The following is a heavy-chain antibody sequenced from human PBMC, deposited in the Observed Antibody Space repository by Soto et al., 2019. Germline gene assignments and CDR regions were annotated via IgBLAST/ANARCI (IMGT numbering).Heavy chain of an antibody. J-gene: IGHJ4*03. CDR1: GYTFSAYT. V-gene: IGHV1-3*01. D-gene: IGHD6-6*01. CDR2: INAGSGNT. CDR3: ARARSSSSKFDY. Sequence: ASVKVSCKATGYTFSAYTMNWVRQAPGQSLEWMGWINAGSGNTKYSQNFQGRVSITRDTSASTVYMELTGLTSEDTAVYYCARARSSSSKFDYWGQGTMVTVSS.